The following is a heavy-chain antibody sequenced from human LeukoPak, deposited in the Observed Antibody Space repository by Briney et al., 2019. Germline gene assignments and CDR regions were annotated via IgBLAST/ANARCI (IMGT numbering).Heavy chain of an antibody. J-gene: IGHJ4*02. CDR2: INPNSGGT. CDR1: GYTFTGYY. V-gene: IGHV1-2*02. CDR3: ARGLGKRATMVRGVISY. D-gene: IGHD3-10*01. Sequence: ASVKVSCKASGYTFTGYYMHWVRQAPGQGLEWMGWINPNSGGTNYAQKFQGRVTMTRDTSISTAYMELSRLRSDDTAVYYCARGLGKRATMVRGVISYWGQGTLVTVSS.